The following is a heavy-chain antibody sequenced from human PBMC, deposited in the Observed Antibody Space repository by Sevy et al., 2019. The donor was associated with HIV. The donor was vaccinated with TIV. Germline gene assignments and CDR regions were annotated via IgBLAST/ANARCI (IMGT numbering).Heavy chain of an antibody. V-gene: IGHV3-21*01. D-gene: IGHD6-13*01. CDR3: VRSWEQQLHDAFDI. CDR1: GFTFSTYN. Sequence: GESLKISCAASGFTFSTYNMNWVRQAPGKGLEWVSSITFSSNYIYYADSVKGRFTISRDNAKNSLYLQMNSLRAEDTAVYYCVRSWEQQLHDAFDIWGQGTMVTVSS. CDR2: ITFSSNYI. J-gene: IGHJ3*02.